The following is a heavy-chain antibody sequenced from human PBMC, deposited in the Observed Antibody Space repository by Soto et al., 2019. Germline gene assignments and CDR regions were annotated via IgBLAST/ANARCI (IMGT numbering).Heavy chain of an antibody. CDR3: ARDRRTSWACDY. Sequence: GSLRLSCVASGFTFSSYWMHWVRQAPRKGLVWVSRINSDGSTTNYADSVKGRFTISRDNAKNTLYLQMNSLRAEDTAVYYCARDRRTSWACDYWGQGTLVTVSS. J-gene: IGHJ4*02. CDR2: INSDGSTT. D-gene: IGHD2-2*01. CDR1: GFTFSSYW. V-gene: IGHV3-74*01.